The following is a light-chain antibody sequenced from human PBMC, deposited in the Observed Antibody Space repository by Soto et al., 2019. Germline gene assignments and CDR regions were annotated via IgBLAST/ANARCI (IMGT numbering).Light chain of an antibody. CDR2: GIS. CDR1: RSISSN. J-gene: IGKJ4*01. V-gene: IGKV3-15*01. CDR3: LQYNNWPLT. Sequence: EIVMTQSPATLSVSPGERVTLSCRASRSISSNLAWYQQKPGQAPRLLIYGISTRATGLPARFSGSGSETEFTLTISNLQSEDFAVYYCLQYNNWPLTFGVGTKVEIK.